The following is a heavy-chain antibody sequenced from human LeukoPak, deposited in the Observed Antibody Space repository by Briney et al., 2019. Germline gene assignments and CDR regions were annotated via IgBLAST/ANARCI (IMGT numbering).Heavy chain of an antibody. CDR2: IRYDGSNK. V-gene: IGHV3-30*02. CDR1: GFTFSSYG. J-gene: IGHJ4*02. Sequence: PGGSLRLSCAASGFTFSSYGMHWVRQAPGKGLEWVAFIRYDGSNKYYADSVKGRFTISRDNSKNTLYLQMNSLRAEDTAVYYCAKDAGESLWWLRNPLSSFDYWGQGTLVTVSS. CDR3: AKDAGESLWWLRNPLSSFDY. D-gene: IGHD5-12*01.